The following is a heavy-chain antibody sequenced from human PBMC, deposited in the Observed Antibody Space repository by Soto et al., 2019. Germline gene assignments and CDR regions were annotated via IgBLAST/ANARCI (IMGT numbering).Heavy chain of an antibody. CDR3: AGESGSSWSCYYYYMDV. J-gene: IGHJ6*03. CDR2: MNPNSGNT. V-gene: IGHV1-8*01. D-gene: IGHD6-13*01. Sequence: QVQLVQSGAEVKKPGASVKVSCKASGYTFTSYDINWVRQATGQGLEWMGWMNPNSGNTGYAQKFQGRVTMTRNTSISTAYMELSSLRSEDTTVYYCAGESGSSWSCYYYYMDVWGKGTTVTVSS. CDR1: GYTFTSYD.